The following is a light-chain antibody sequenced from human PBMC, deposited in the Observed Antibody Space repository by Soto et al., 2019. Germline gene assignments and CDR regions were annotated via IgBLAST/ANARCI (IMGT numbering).Light chain of an antibody. V-gene: IGLV1-40*01. CDR3: QSYDSSLSGYVV. CDR1: SSNIGAGYD. CDR2: GNG. J-gene: IGLJ2*01. Sequence: QSVLTQPPSVSGAPGQRVTISCTGSSSNIGAGYDVHWYQQLPGTAPKLLIYGNGNRPSGVPDRFSGSKSGTSASLAITGLQAEDEADYYCQSYDSSLSGYVVFGGGTKLTV.